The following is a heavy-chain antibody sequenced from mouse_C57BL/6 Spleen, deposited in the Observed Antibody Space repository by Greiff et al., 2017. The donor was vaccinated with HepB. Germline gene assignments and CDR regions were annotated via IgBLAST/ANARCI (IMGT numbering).Heavy chain of an antibody. Sequence: QVQLQQSGAELVKPGASVKMSCKASGYTFTSYWITWVKQRPGQGLEWIGDIYPGSGSTNYNEKLKSKATLTVDTSSSTVYIQLSSLTSEESAVYYCARSGTSTVVAYYWGQGTTLTVSS. D-gene: IGHD1-1*01. V-gene: IGHV1-55*01. J-gene: IGHJ2*01. CDR2: IYPGSGST. CDR3: ARSGTSTVVAYY. CDR1: GYTFTSYW.